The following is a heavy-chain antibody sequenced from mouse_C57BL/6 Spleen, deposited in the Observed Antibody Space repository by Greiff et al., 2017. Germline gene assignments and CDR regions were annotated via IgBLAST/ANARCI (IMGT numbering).Heavy chain of an antibody. Sequence: VQLQQSGPERVKPGASVKISCKASGYSFTSYYIHWVKQRPGQGLEGSGWMYMGSGNTKYNEKFKGKAARTADTSSSTAYMQLSSLTSEDSAVYYCARRYYYGSRPFDYWGQGTTLTVSS. CDR1: GYSFTSYY. V-gene: IGHV1-66*01. CDR3: ARRYYYGSRPFDY. CDR2: MYMGSGNT. D-gene: IGHD1-1*01. J-gene: IGHJ2*01.